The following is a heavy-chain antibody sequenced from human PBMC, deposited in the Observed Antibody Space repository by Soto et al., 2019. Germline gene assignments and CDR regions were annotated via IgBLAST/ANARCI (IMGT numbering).Heavy chain of an antibody. CDR2: ISSSSSYI. D-gene: IGHD1-7*01. CDR3: ARDPARGGWNLNWFDP. J-gene: IGHJ5*02. Sequence: PGGSLRLSCAASGFTFSSYSMNWVRQAPGKGLEWVSSISSSSSYIYYADSVKGRFTISRDNAKNSLYLQMNSLRAEDTAVYYCARDPARGGWNLNWFDPWGQGTLVTVSS. V-gene: IGHV3-21*01. CDR1: GFTFSSYS.